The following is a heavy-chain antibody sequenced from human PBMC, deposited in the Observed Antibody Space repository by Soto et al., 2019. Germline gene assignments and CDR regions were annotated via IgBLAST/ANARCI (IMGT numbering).Heavy chain of an antibody. J-gene: IGHJ6*02. Sequence: QVQLVQSGAEVKKPGASVKVSCKASGYSFSDYTMHWVRRAPGQTPEWMGRINTGTANTEYSQKFQGRVTITRDTSATTAYMDLSSLRSEDTALYYCARGPQNSYGMDVWGQGTTVSVS. CDR3: ARGPQNSYGMDV. CDR2: INTGTANT. V-gene: IGHV1-3*04. CDR1: GYSFSDYT.